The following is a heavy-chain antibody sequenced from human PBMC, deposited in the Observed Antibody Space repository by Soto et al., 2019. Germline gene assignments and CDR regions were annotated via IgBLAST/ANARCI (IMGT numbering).Heavy chain of an antibody. Sequence: QVQLVQSGAEVKKPGSSVKVSCKASGGTFSSYAISWVRQAPGQGLEWMGGIIPIFGTANYAQKFQGRVTRTADESTSTAYMELRSLRSEDTAVYYCARAHYDILTGSPYNWFDPWGQGTLVTVSS. CDR2: IIPIFGTA. CDR1: GGTFSSYA. D-gene: IGHD3-9*01. CDR3: ARAHYDILTGSPYNWFDP. J-gene: IGHJ5*02. V-gene: IGHV1-69*12.